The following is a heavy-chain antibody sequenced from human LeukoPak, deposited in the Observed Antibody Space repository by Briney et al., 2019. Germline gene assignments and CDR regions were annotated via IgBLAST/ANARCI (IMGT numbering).Heavy chain of an antibody. CDR3: APQRITMVRGVPKNWFDP. CDR2: IYYSGNT. J-gene: IGHJ5*02. V-gene: IGHV4-39*01. Sequence: SETLSLTCTVSGGSISSSSYYWGWIRQPPGKGLEWIGSIYYSGNTYYNPSLKSRVTISVDTSKNQFSLKLSSVTAADTAVYYCAPQRITMVRGVPKNWFDPWGQGTLVTVSS. CDR1: GGSISSSSYY. D-gene: IGHD3-10*01.